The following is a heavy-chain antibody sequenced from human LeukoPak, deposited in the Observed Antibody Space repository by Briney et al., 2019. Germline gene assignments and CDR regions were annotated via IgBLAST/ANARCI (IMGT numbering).Heavy chain of an antibody. CDR1: GFTFSSYW. J-gene: IGHJ4*02. Sequence: GGSLRLSCAASGFTFSSYWMSWVRQAPGKGLEWVAVIWYDGSNKYYADSVKGRFTISRDNSKNTLYLQMNSLRAEDTAVYYCARDDGVGSSWRTYLDYWGQGTLVTVSS. CDR2: IWYDGSNK. CDR3: ARDDGVGSSWRTYLDY. D-gene: IGHD6-13*01. V-gene: IGHV3-33*08.